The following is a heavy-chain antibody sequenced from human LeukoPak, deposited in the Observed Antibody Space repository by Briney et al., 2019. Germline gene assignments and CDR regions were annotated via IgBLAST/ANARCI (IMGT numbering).Heavy chain of an antibody. CDR1: GGTFSSYA. Sequence: SVKGSCKASGGTFSSYAISWVRQAPGQGLEWMGGIIPIFGTANYAQKFQGRVTITADESTSTAYMELSSLRSEDTAVYYCARGTSSSWYGDYWGQGTLVTVSS. D-gene: IGHD6-13*01. CDR3: ARGTSSSWYGDY. J-gene: IGHJ4*02. V-gene: IGHV1-69*01. CDR2: IIPIFGTA.